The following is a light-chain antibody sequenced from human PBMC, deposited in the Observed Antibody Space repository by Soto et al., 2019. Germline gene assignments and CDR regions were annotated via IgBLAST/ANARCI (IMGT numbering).Light chain of an antibody. CDR2: AAF. J-gene: IGKJ1*01. CDR3: LQDYNYPRT. CDR1: QDIRND. Sequence: AIQLTQSPSSLSASVGDRVTITCRASQDIRNDLGWYQQKPGKAPTLLIYAAFNLQSGVPSRFSGSGSGTDCTLTISSLQPEDVATYYCLQDYNYPRTFGQGTKVDIK. V-gene: IGKV1-6*01.